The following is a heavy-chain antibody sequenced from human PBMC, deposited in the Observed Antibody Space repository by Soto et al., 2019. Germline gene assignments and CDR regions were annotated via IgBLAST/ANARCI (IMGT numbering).Heavy chain of an antibody. Sequence: GESLKISCKGSGYSFTSYWISWVRQMPGKGLEWMGRIDPSDSYTNYSPSFQGHVTISADKSISTAYLQWSSLKASDTAMYYCARQSRYSSGWYYFDYWGQGTLVTVSS. D-gene: IGHD6-19*01. CDR3: ARQSRYSSGWYYFDY. CDR1: GYSFTSYW. CDR2: IDPSDSYT. V-gene: IGHV5-10-1*01. J-gene: IGHJ4*02.